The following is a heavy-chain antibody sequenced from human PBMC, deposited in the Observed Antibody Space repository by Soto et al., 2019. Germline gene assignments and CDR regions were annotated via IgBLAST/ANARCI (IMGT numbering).Heavy chain of an antibody. CDR2: INYSGST. CDR3: ARIGAGDGDYGSDY. V-gene: IGHV4-59*01. D-gene: IGHD4-17*01. Sequence: QVQLQESGPGLVKPSETLSLTCTVSGGSISSYYWSWIRQPPGKGLEWIGYINYSGSTNYNPSLKSRVTISVDTSKNQFSLKLSSVTAADTAVYYCARIGAGDGDYGSDYWGQGTLVTVSS. CDR1: GGSISSYY. J-gene: IGHJ4*02.